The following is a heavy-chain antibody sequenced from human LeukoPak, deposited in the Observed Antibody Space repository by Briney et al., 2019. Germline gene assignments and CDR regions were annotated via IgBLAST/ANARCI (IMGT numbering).Heavy chain of an antibody. Sequence: PGGSLRLSCEASGFTFSNYWMSWVRQAPGKGLEWVANIKKDGSEKYYVDSVKGRFTISRDNAKNALYLQMNSLRAEDTAVYYCARDLAYYYDSSYDWGQGTLVTVSS. V-gene: IGHV3-7*01. CDR1: GFTFSNYW. J-gene: IGHJ4*02. CDR3: ARDLAYYYDSSYD. CDR2: IKKDGSEK. D-gene: IGHD3-22*01.